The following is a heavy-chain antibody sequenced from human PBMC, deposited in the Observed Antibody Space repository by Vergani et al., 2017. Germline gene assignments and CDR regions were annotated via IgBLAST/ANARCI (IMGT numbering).Heavy chain of an antibody. Sequence: EVQLVQSGAEVKKPGESLKISCKGSGYSFTSYWIGWVRQMPGKGLEWMGIIYPGDSDTIYSPSFQGQVTISADKSVSTAYLQWSSLKASDTAMYYCARLLWGYTYGWGFYFDYWGQGTLVTVSS. J-gene: IGHJ4*02. CDR1: GYSFTSYW. CDR3: ARLLWGYTYGWGFYFDY. V-gene: IGHV5-51*01. D-gene: IGHD5-18*01. CDR2: IYPGDSDT.